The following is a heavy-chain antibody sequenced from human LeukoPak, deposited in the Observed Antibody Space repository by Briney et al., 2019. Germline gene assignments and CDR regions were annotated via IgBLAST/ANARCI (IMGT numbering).Heavy chain of an antibody. V-gene: IGHV4-34*01. CDR2: INHSGST. J-gene: IGHJ4*02. CDR1: GGSFSGYY. CDR3: ARQVIRNGALGY. D-gene: IGHD1-1*01. Sequence: PSETLSLTCAVYGGSFSGYYWSWIRQPPGKGLEWIGEINHSGSTNYNPSLKSRVTISVDTSKNQFSLKLSSVTAADTAVYYCARQVIRNGALGYWGQGTLVTVSS.